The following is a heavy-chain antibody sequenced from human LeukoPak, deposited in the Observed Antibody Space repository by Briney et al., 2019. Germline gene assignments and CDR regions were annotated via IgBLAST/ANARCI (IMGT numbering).Heavy chain of an antibody. Sequence: PGGSLRLSCAASGFTVSSNYMTWVRQAPGKGLEWVSIVYSGGGTYYADSVKGRFTISRDNSKNTLYLQMNSLRAEDTAVYYCASPYCSGDSCYSGYWGQGTLVTVSS. CDR1: GFTVSSNY. CDR2: VYSGGGT. CDR3: ASPYCSGDSCYSGY. D-gene: IGHD2-15*01. J-gene: IGHJ4*02. V-gene: IGHV3-66*01.